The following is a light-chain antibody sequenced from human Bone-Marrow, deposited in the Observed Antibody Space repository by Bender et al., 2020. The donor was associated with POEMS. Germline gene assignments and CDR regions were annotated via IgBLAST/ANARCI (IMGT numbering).Light chain of an antibody. Sequence: QSALTQPASVSGSPGQSITISCTGPSSDIGDFNLVSWYQQYPGKAPKLMIYETVKRPSGLSNRFSGSKSGNTASLTISGLQAEDEADYYCCSYTGTTIGTLVIFGGGTKLTVL. CDR2: ETV. V-gene: IGLV2-23*01. CDR3: CSYTGTTIGTLVI. J-gene: IGLJ2*01. CDR1: SSDIGDFNL.